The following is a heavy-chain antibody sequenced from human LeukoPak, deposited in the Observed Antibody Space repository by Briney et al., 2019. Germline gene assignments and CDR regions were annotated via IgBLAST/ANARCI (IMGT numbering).Heavy chain of an antibody. CDR3: AKDPTNPNYYYDSSGSPSY. J-gene: IGHJ4*02. CDR1: GFTFDDYA. D-gene: IGHD3-22*01. Sequence: GGSLRLSCAASGFTFDDYAMRWVRQAPGKGLEWVSGIGWNSGSIGYADSVKGRFTISRDNAKNTLSLEMNSLRAEDTAVYYCAKDPTNPNYYYDSSGSPSYWGQGTLVTVSS. CDR2: IGWNSGSI. V-gene: IGHV3-9*01.